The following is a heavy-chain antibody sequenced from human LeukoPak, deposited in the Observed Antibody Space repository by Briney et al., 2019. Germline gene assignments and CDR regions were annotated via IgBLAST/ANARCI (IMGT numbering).Heavy chain of an antibody. V-gene: IGHV3-48*04. D-gene: IGHD3-22*01. Sequence: GGSLRLSCAASGFTFSSYTINWVRQAPGKGLEWVSYISSSGSTIYYADSVKGRFTISRDNAKNSLYLQMNSLRAEDTAVYYCARDHYYDSSGYFGYWGQGTLVTVSS. J-gene: IGHJ4*02. CDR2: ISSSGSTI. CDR1: GFTFSSYT. CDR3: ARDHYYDSSGYFGY.